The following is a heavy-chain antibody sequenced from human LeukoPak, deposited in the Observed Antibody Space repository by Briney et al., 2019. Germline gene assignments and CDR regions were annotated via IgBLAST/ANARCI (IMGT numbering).Heavy chain of an antibody. CDR1: GGTFNSFA. Sequence: GASVKVSCKASGGTFNSFAISWVRQAPGQGLEWMGGIIPPFGSANYAPKFQGRVTITADENTSTDYMELSSRRSEDTAVYYCTSADTSGYHTDLRFWGQGTLVTVSS. V-gene: IGHV1-69*13. J-gene: IGHJ4*02. CDR2: IIPPFGSA. D-gene: IGHD3-22*01. CDR3: TSADTSGYHTDLRF.